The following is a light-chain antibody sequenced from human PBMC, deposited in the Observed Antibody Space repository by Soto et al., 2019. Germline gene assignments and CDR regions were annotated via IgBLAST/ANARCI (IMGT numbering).Light chain of an antibody. J-gene: IGLJ3*02. Sequence: QPVLTQPASVSGSPGQSITISCTGTSSDVGGHNYVSWYQQHPGKAPKLMIYEVSNRPSGVSDRFSGSKSGNTASLTISGLQTEDEGEYYCSSYTTFTTWVFGGGTKLTVL. CDR2: EVS. V-gene: IGLV2-14*01. CDR3: SSYTTFTTWV. CDR1: SSDVGGHNY.